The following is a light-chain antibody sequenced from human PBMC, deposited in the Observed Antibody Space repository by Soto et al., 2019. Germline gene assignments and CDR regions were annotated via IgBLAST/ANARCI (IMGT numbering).Light chain of an antibody. CDR1: NIGGKS. V-gene: IGLV3-21*02. J-gene: IGLJ3*02. Sequence: YELTQPPSVSVAPGQTARIACGGNNIGGKSVHWYQQRPGQAPILVVYDDTNRPSGIPERFSGSNSGNTATLTISRVEAGDEADYFCQVWDSSSAHPGVFGGGTKLTVL. CDR2: DDT. CDR3: QVWDSSSAHPGV.